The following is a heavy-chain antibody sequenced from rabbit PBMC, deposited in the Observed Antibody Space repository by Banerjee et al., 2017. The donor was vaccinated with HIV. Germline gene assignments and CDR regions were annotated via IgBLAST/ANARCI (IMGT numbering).Heavy chain of an antibody. CDR1: GFSFSSSYW. Sequence: QEQLEESGGDLVKPEGSLTLTCTASGFSFSSSYWICWVRQAPGKGLEWIACIVTGDGNTYYANWAKGRFPISKTSSTTVSLQMTSLTAADTASYFCARYGGDYYYNLWGPGTLVTVS. V-gene: IGHV1S45*01. D-gene: IGHD2-1*01. J-gene: IGHJ4*01. CDR3: ARYGGDYYYNL. CDR2: IVTGDGNT.